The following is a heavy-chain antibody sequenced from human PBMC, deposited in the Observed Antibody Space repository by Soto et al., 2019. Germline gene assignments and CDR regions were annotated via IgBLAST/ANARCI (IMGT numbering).Heavy chain of an antibody. D-gene: IGHD6-19*01. CDR1: GFTFSSYS. Sequence: GGSLRLSCAASGFTFSSYSMNWVRQAPGKGLEWVSSISSSSSYIYYADSVKGRFTISRDNAKNSLYLQMNSLRAEDTAVYYCAREGIAVAGYYFDYWGQGTLVTVS. CDR3: AREGIAVAGYYFDY. V-gene: IGHV3-21*01. CDR2: ISSSSSYI. J-gene: IGHJ4*02.